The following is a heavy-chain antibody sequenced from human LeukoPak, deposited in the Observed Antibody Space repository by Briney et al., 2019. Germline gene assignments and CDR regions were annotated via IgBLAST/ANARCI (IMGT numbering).Heavy chain of an antibody. CDR1: GFTFSSYW. V-gene: IGHV3-7*03. CDR2: INHNGNVN. J-gene: IGHJ4*02. CDR3: AKDKGDYGDYVGYLDY. D-gene: IGHD4-17*01. Sequence: GGSLRLSCAASGFTFSSYWMNWARQAPGKGLEWVASINHNGNVNYYVDSVKGRFTVSRDNAKNSLYLQMKSLRPEDTALYYCAKDKGDYGDYVGYLDYWGQGTLVTVSS.